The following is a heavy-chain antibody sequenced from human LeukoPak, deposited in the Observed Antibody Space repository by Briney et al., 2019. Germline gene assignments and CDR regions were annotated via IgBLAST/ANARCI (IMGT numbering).Heavy chain of an antibody. CDR1: GFTVSSNY. Sequence: PGGSLRLSCAASGFTVSSNYMSWVRQAPGKGLEWVSVIYSGGSTYYADSVKGRFTISRDNSKNTLYLQMNSLRAEDTAVYYCAKDRGAYYDSSVFDYWGQGTLVTVSS. CDR2: IYSGGST. V-gene: IGHV3-53*01. CDR3: AKDRGAYYDSSVFDY. D-gene: IGHD3-22*01. J-gene: IGHJ4*02.